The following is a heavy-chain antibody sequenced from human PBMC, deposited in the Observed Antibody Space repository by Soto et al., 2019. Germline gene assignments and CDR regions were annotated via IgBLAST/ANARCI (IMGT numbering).Heavy chain of an antibody. D-gene: IGHD6-13*01. Sequence: PSETLSLTCTVSGGSISSGDYYWSWIRQPPGKGLEWIGYIYYSGSTYYTPSLKSRVIISVDTSKNRFSLKLCSVTAADTAVYYCARVQLASRDAFDIWGQGTMVTVSS. CDR1: GGSISSGDYY. J-gene: IGHJ3*02. CDR2: IYYSGST. V-gene: IGHV4-30-4*01. CDR3: ARVQLASRDAFDI.